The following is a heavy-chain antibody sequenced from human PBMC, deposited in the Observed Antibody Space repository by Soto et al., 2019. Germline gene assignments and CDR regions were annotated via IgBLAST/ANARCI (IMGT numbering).Heavy chain of an antibody. J-gene: IGHJ4*02. CDR1: GATFSSYA. D-gene: IGHD3-22*01. CDR3: ARDKGAYYSDLVY. V-gene: IGHV1-69*06. CDR2: IIPFFGTP. Sequence: QVLLVQSGAEVKKPGSSVKVSCKLSGATFSSYAMSWVRHAPGQGLEWIGGIIPFFGTPNYAQKFHGRVTITAATSTATSYMDLSSLRSDDTAVYYCARDKGAYYSDLVYWGQGTLVTVSP.